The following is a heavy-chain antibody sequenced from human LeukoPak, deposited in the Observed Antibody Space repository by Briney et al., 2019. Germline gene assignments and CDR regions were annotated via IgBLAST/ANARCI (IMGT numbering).Heavy chain of an antibody. Sequence: GGSLRLSCAASGFTFSNYGMHWVRQAPGKGLEWVAFTRNDESNKYYADSVKGRFTISRDNSKNTLYLQMNSPRAEDTAVYYCAKVSRQADCSSTSCYHNGDYWGQGTLVTVSS. CDR2: TRNDESNK. CDR1: GFTFSNYG. V-gene: IGHV3-30*02. D-gene: IGHD2-2*01. J-gene: IGHJ4*02. CDR3: AKVSRQADCSSTSCYHNGDY.